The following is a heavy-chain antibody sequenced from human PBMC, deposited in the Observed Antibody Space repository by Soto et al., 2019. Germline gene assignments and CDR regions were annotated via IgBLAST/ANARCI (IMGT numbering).Heavy chain of an antibody. D-gene: IGHD2-15*01. CDR2: ISAYNGNT. Sequence: GASVKVSCKASGYTFTSYGISWVRQAPGQGLEWMGWISAYNGNTNYAQKLQGRVTMTTDTSTSTAYMELRSLRSDDTAVYYCARDGYCSGGSCSVPDSEYFHHWGQGTLVTVSS. CDR1: GYTFTSYG. CDR3: ARDGYCSGGSCSVPDSEYFHH. V-gene: IGHV1-18*01. J-gene: IGHJ1*01.